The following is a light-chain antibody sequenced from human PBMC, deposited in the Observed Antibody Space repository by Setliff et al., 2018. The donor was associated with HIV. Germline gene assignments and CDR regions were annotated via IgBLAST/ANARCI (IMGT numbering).Light chain of an antibody. CDR3: CSYTSRNTDV. CDR1: SSDVGAYNY. Sequence: ALAQPASVSGSPGQSITISCTGTSSDVGAYNYVSWYQQYPGKAPKLMIYEVSNRPSGVSNRFSGSKSGNTASLTISGLQAEDEADYYCCSYTSRNTDVFGTGTRSPS. CDR2: EVS. J-gene: IGLJ1*01. V-gene: IGLV2-14*01.